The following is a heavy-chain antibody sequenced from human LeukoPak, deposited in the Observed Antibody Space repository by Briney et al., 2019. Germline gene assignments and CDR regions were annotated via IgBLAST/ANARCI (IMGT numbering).Heavy chain of an antibody. CDR3: ARVRLKVGATDYFDY. CDR2: IYYSGST. J-gene: IGHJ4*02. Sequence: SETLSLTCTVSGGSISSYYWSWIRQPPGKGLEWIGYIYYSGSTNYNPSLKSRVTISVDTSKNQFSLKLSSVTAADTAVYYCARVRLKVGATDYFDYWGQGTLVTVSS. CDR1: GGSISSYY. D-gene: IGHD1-26*01. V-gene: IGHV4-59*01.